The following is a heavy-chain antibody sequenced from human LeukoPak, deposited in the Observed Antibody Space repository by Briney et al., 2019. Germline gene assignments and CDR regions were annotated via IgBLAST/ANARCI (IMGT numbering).Heavy chain of an antibody. CDR2: ISYDGSNK. CDR3: ARDGTEGYDFWSGYRLDAFDI. J-gene: IGHJ3*02. V-gene: IGHV3-30-3*01. D-gene: IGHD3-3*01. CDR1: GFTFSSYA. Sequence: GGSLRLSCAASGFTFSSYAMHWVRQAPGKGLEWVAVISYDGSNKYYADSVKGRFTISRDNAKNSLYLQMNSLRAEDTAVYYCARDGTEGYDFWSGYRLDAFDIWGQGTMVTVSS.